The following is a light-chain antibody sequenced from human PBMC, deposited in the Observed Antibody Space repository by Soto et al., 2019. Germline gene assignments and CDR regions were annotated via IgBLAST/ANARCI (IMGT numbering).Light chain of an antibody. Sequence: EIMLKQSPGTLSLTPGERATLSCRASQSVSSSYLAWYQQKPGQAPRLLIYGASSRATGIPDRFSGSGSGTDFTLTISRLEPEDFAVYYCQQYGSSPWTFGQGTKVDNK. V-gene: IGKV3-20*01. CDR3: QQYGSSPWT. CDR2: GAS. CDR1: QSVSSSY. J-gene: IGKJ1*01.